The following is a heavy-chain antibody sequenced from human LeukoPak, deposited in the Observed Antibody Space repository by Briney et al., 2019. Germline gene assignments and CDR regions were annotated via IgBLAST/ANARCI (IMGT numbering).Heavy chain of an antibody. CDR2: IYTSGSA. Sequence: SETLSLTCTVSGGSISSYYWGWIRQPAGKGLEWIGRIYTSGSANYNPSLKSRVTMSVDTSKNQFSLKLSSVTAADTAVYYCANQYMGGGYCSSTGCSEDAFDIWGQGTMVTVSS. V-gene: IGHV4-4*07. D-gene: IGHD2-2*01. CDR3: ANQYMGGGYCSSTGCSEDAFDI. CDR1: GGSISSYY. J-gene: IGHJ3*02.